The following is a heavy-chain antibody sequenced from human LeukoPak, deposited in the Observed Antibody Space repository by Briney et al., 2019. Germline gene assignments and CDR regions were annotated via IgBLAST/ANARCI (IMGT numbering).Heavy chain of an antibody. D-gene: IGHD3-10*01. Sequence: PGGSLRLSCAASGVTFSSYAMDWVRQAPGKGLGRVGVISYDGSNKYYADSVNGRFNISRDNSKNTLYLQMNSLRAEDTAVYYCARDHSPLPTTMVRGVGWFDPWGQGTLVTVSS. CDR1: GVTFSSYA. V-gene: IGHV3-30*04. CDR3: ARDHSPLPTTMVRGVGWFDP. J-gene: IGHJ5*02. CDR2: ISYDGSNK.